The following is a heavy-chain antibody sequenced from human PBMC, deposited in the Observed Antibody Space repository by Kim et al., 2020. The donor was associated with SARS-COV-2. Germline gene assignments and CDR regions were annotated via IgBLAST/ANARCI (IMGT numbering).Heavy chain of an antibody. D-gene: IGHD6-19*01. CDR3: ARADPFNVYSSGWERAGSYFDY. Sequence: SETLSLTCAVYGGSFSGYYWSWIRQPPGKGLEWIGEINHSGSTNYNPSLKSRVTISVDTSKNQFSLKLSSVTAADTAVYYCARADPFNVYSSGWERAGSYFDYWGQGTLVTVSS. J-gene: IGHJ4*02. CDR2: INHSGST. V-gene: IGHV4-34*01. CDR1: GGSFSGYY.